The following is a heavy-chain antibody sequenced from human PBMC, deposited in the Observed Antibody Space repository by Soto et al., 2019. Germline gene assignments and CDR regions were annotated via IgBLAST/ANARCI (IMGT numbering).Heavy chain of an antibody. J-gene: IGHJ4*02. CDR3: ARVPVAQYCSGASCYDPFGY. D-gene: IGHD2-15*01. V-gene: IGHV3-33*01. Sequence: PGGSLRLSCAASGFTFSSYGMHWVRQAPGKGLEWVAVMWYDGTNKYYADSVKGRFTISRDNSQNTLYLQMNSLRAEDTAVYYCARVPVAQYCSGASCYDPFGYWGQGILVTVSS. CDR2: MWYDGTNK. CDR1: GFTFSSYG.